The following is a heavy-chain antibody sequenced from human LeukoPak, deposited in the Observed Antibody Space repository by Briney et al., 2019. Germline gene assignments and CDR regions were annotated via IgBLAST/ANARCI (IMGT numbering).Heavy chain of an antibody. CDR3: ARDRYCSGGSCYSFVNYYYYMDV. CDR1: GFTFDDYG. D-gene: IGHD2-15*01. Sequence: GGSLRLSCAASGFTFDDYGMSWVRQAPGKGLEWVSGINWNGGSTGYADSVKGRFTISRDNAKNSLYLQMNSLRAEDTAVYYCARDRYCSGGSCYSFVNYYYYMDVWGKGTTVTVSS. V-gene: IGHV3-20*04. CDR2: INWNGGST. J-gene: IGHJ6*03.